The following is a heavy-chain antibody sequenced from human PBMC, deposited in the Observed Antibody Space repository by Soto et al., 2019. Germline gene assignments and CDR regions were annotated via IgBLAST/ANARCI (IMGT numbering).Heavy chain of an antibody. D-gene: IGHD6-19*01. V-gene: IGHV4-59*08. CDR3: VRLGGWAFDI. Sequence: PSETLSLTCTVSGGSISSYYWSWIRQPPGKGLEWIGYIYYSGSTNYNPSLKSRVTISVDTSKNQFSLKLSSVTAADTAVYYCVRLGGWAFDIWGQGTMVTVSS. J-gene: IGHJ3*02. CDR1: GGSISSYY. CDR2: IYYSGST.